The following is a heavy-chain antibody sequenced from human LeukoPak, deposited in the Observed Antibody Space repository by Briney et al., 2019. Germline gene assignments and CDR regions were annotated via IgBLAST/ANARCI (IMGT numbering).Heavy chain of an antibody. V-gene: IGHV4-31*03. CDR2: IYYSGST. Sequence: PSETLSLTCTVSGGSISSGGYYWSWIRQHPGKGLEWIGYIYYSGSTYYNPSLKSRVTISVDTSKNQFSLKLSSVTAADTAVYYCARELASYYDSSGQDYAFDIWGQGTMVTVSS. CDR1: GGSISSGGYY. CDR3: ARELASYYDSSGQDYAFDI. D-gene: IGHD3-22*01. J-gene: IGHJ3*02.